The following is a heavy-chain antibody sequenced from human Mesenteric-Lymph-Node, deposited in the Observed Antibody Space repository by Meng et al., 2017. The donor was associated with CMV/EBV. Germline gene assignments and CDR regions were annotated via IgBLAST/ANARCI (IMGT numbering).Heavy chain of an antibody. Sequence: SETLSLTCTVSGGSITSSSYYWGWIRQPPGKGLEWIGSIYYSGSTYYNPSLKSRVTISVDTSKNQFSLKLSSVTAADTAVYYCARDLACSSTSCPIYYYYGMDVWGQGTTVTVSS. CDR2: IYYSGST. D-gene: IGHD2-2*01. CDR1: GGSITSSSYY. V-gene: IGHV4-39*07. CDR3: ARDLACSSTSCPIYYYYGMDV. J-gene: IGHJ6*02.